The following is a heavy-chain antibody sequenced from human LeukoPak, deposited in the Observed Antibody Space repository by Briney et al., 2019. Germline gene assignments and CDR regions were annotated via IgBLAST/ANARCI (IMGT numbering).Heavy chain of an antibody. J-gene: IGHJ4*02. CDR2: INHSGST. D-gene: IGHD2-15*01. CDR3: ARHHRSRVVVAGHFDY. CDR1: GGSFSGYY. V-gene: IGHV4-34*01. Sequence: PSETLSLTCAVYGGSFSGYYWSWIRQPPGKGLEWIGEINHSGSTNYNPSPKSRVTISVDTSKNQFSLKLSSVTAADTAVYYCARHHRSRVVVAGHFDYWGQGTLVTVSS.